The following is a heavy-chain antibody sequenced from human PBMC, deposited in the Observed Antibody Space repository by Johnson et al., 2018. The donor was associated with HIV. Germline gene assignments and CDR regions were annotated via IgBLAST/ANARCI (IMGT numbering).Heavy chain of an antibody. J-gene: IGHJ3*02. Sequence: VQLVESGGGLVQPGGSLRLSCVASGFTVSNNYMSWVRQAPGKGLEWVSVIYSGGTTDYSDSVKGRFTISRDNSKNTVYLQMNSLRAEDTAVYYCARRGRRADDAFDIWGQGTMVTVSS. CDR2: IYSGGTT. D-gene: IGHD3-16*01. CDR1: GFTVSNNY. CDR3: ARRGRRADDAFDI. V-gene: IGHV3-66*01.